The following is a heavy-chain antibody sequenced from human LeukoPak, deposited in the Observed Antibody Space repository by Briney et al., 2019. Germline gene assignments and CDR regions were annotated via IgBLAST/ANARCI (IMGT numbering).Heavy chain of an antibody. CDR1: GYTFTNYR. Sequence: ASVTVSFTASGYTFTNYRMHWVRQAPGQGLEWMGIIKPSGGSTTYAQKFQGRVTMTWDTSTSTAYMELSSLRSEDTAFYYCASARDDSIASRWFDYWGQGTLVTVSS. D-gene: IGHD3-22*01. CDR2: IKPSGGST. J-gene: IGHJ5*01. CDR3: ASARDDSIASRWFDY. V-gene: IGHV1-46*01.